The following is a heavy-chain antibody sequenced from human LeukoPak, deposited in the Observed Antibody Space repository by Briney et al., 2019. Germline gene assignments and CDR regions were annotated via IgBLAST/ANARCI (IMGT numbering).Heavy chain of an antibody. V-gene: IGHV1-46*04. D-gene: IGHD1-1*01. CDR2: TTPILNIT. CDR3: AREKMEVGYYGLDV. J-gene: IGHJ6*02. Sequence: GASVKVFCKASGYTFPKYYIHWVRQAPGQGFEWMGRTTPILNITNHAQKLQGRVTIAPDKSTSTAYMELSSLRSDDTAVYYCAREKMEVGYYGLDVWGQGTTVTVSS. CDR1: GYTFPKYY.